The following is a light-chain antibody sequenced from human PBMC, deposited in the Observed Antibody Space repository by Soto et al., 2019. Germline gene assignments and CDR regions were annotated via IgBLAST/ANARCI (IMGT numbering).Light chain of an antibody. V-gene: IGLV2-14*01. CDR3: SSYTSSILV. Sequence: QSALTQPASVSGSPGQSITISCTGTSSDVGGYNYVSWYQQYPGKAPKLMIYEVSNRPSGVSNRFSGSKSGNTASLTISGLQAEDEDDYYCSSYTSSILVFGGGTKLTVL. CDR2: EVS. J-gene: IGLJ3*02. CDR1: SSDVGGYNY.